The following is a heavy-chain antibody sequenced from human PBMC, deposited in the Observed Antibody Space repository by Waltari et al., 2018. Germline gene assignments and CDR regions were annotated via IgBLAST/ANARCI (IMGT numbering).Heavy chain of an antibody. D-gene: IGHD3-10*01. V-gene: IGHV1-69*13. CDR1: GGTFSSYA. J-gene: IGHJ1*01. CDR3: ARDSRITMVQGVMTRGRQH. Sequence: QVQLVQSGAEVKKPGSSVKVSCKASGGTFSSYAISWVRQAPGQGLEWMGGIIPIFGTANYAQKSQGRVTITADESTSTAYMELSSLRSEDTAVYYCARDSRITMVQGVMTRGRQHWGQGTLVTVSS. CDR2: IIPIFGTA.